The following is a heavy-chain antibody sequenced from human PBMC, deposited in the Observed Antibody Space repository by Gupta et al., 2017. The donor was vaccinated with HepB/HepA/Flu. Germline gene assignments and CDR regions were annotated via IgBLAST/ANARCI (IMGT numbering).Heavy chain of an antibody. D-gene: IGHD6-6*01. CDR1: GFTFSDYY. CDR2: ISSSGSTI. CDR3: ARVRLGSSADAFDI. J-gene: IGHJ3*02. V-gene: IGHV3-11*04. Sequence: QVQLVESGGGLVKHGGSRRLSCAASGFTFSDYYMSWIRQDPGKGLEWVSYISSSGSTIYYADSVKGRFTISRDNAKNSLYLQMNSLRAEDTAVYYCARVRLGSSADAFDIWGQGTMVTVSS.